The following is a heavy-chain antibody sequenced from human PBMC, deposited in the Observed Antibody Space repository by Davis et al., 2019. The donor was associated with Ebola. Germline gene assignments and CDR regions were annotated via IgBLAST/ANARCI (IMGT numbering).Heavy chain of an antibody. D-gene: IGHD1-26*01. V-gene: IGHV3-7*03. J-gene: IGHJ3*01. CDR2: IKQDGSEI. Sequence: PGGSLRLSCAASGFTFSSNWMHWVRQAPGKGLKWVASIKQDGSEIYYVDSVKGRFTISRDNAKSSLSLQMNSLRAEDTAVYYCARGWSYPGVWGQGTMVTVSS. CDR1: GFTFSSNW. CDR3: ARGWSYPGV.